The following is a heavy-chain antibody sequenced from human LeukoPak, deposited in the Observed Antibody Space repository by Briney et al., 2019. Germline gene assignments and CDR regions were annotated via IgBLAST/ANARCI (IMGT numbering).Heavy chain of an antibody. V-gene: IGHV3-23*01. CDR3: AKAETYYYDSSGYYYLDY. CDR1: GFTFSSYA. D-gene: IGHD3-22*01. J-gene: IGHJ4*02. CDR2: ISDSGGST. Sequence: GGSLRLSCAASGFTFSSYAMSWVRQAPGKGLEWVSAISDSGGSTYYADSVKGRFTISRDNSKNTLYLQMNSLRAEDTAVYYCAKAETYYYDSSGYYYLDYWAREPWSPSPQ.